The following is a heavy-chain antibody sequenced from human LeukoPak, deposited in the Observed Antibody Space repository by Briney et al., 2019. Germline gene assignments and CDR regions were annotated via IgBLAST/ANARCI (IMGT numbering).Heavy chain of an antibody. V-gene: IGHV3-33*01. CDR1: GFTFSSYG. Sequence: TGGSLRLSCAASGFTFSSYGMHWVRQAPGKGLEWVAVIWYDGSNKYYADSVKGRFTISRDNSKNTLYLQMNSLRAEDTAVYYCARASRDIVVYYGTAVWGKGTTVTVSS. CDR3: ARASRDIVVYYGTAV. J-gene: IGHJ6*04. CDR2: IWYDGSNK. D-gene: IGHD2-15*01.